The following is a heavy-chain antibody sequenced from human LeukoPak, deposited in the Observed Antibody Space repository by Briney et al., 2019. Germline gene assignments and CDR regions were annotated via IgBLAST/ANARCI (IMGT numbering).Heavy chain of an antibody. CDR1: GFTVSGNY. D-gene: IGHD6-19*01. V-gene: IGHV3-23*01. Sequence: GGSLKLSCAASGFTVSGNYMGWVRQAPGKGLEWVSTINANSGTASYAASVRGRFTISRDNSKNTLYLQLNTLRAYDTATYYCAKPISGGLAVTADWFHPWGQGTLVVVSS. CDR3: AKPISGGLAVTADWFHP. J-gene: IGHJ5*01. CDR2: INANSGTA.